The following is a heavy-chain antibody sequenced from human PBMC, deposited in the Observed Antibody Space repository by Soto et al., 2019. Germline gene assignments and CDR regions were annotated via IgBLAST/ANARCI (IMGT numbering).Heavy chain of an antibody. D-gene: IGHD2-2*01. CDR2: INPRGGDT. CDR1: GYTFISYY. CDR3: ARGFPSSSKLGWLDP. J-gene: IGHJ5*02. Sequence: GASVKVSCKASGYTFISYYMHWVRQAPGQGLELMGTINPRGGDTRYAQKFQGRVTMTSDTSTSTVYMEVTSLRSDDTAVYFCARGFPSSSKLGWLDPWGQGTLVTVSS. V-gene: IGHV1-46*01.